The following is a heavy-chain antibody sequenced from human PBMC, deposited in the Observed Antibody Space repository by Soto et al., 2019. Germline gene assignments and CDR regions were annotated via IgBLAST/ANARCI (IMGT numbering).Heavy chain of an antibody. V-gene: IGHV3-7*01. J-gene: IGHJ3*02. CDR1: GFTFSSYW. D-gene: IGHD3-16*02. CDR2: IKQDGSEK. Sequence: GGSLRLSCAASGFTFSSYWMSWVRQAPGKGLEWVANIKQDGSEKCYVDSVKGRFTISRDNAKNSLYLQMNSLRAEDTAVYYCSRWVGLRLAELSLYRAFDIWGQGTMVTVSS. CDR3: SRWVGLRLAELSLYRAFDI.